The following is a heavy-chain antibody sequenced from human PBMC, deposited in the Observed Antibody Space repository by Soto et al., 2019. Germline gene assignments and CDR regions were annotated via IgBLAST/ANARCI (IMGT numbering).Heavy chain of an antibody. CDR2: INAANGYT. CDR1: GYSFTSFP. J-gene: IGHJ4*01. V-gene: IGHV1-3*01. D-gene: IGHD2-8*01. Sequence: QVQLVQSGAEVRKPGASVRVSCKASGYSFTSFPIHWVRQAPGQGLECMGWINAANGYTRYSQKFQGRVTITRDTTATTAYMDLSSLTSEDTAVYYCARGGGLYDWGHGTLITVSS. CDR3: ARGGGLYD.